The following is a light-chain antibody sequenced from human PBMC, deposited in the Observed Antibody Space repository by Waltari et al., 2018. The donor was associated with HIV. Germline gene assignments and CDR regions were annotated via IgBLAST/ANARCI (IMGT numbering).Light chain of an antibody. CDR2: TNE. Sequence: SVLTQPPSASGTPGPRVTISCSGDSSHIGSNSVYWYQQLPGTAPKLLIYTNEQRPSGVPDRFSGSNSGTSASLAISGLRSEDEADYYCATWDDDLSTWLFGGGTKLTVL. CDR1: SSHIGSNS. CDR3: ATWDDDLSTWL. V-gene: IGLV1-47*01. J-gene: IGLJ3*02.